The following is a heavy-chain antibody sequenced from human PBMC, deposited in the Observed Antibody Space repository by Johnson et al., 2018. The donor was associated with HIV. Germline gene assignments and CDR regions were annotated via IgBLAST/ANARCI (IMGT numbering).Heavy chain of an antibody. D-gene: IGHD2-15*01. J-gene: IGHJ3*02. Sequence: QVQLVESGGGVVRPGGSLRLSCAASGFTFSSYAMHWVRQAPGKGLEWVAVISYDGSNKYYADSVKGRFTISRDNSKNTLYLQMNSLRAEDTAVYYCARESRGVVVVTQGAFDIWGQWTMVTVS. CDR2: ISYDGSNK. CDR1: GFTFSSYA. V-gene: IGHV3-30-3*01. CDR3: ARESRGVVVVTQGAFDI.